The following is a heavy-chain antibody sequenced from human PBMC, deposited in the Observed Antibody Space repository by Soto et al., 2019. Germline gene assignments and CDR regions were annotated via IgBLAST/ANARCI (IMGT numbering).Heavy chain of an antibody. D-gene: IGHD3-22*01. CDR1: GYTFTSYG. J-gene: IGHJ4*02. V-gene: IGHV1-18*01. CDR3: ARDEARFPYYYDSSGYSY. CDR2: ISAYNGNT. Sequence: GASVKVSCKAPGYTFTSYGISWVRQAPGQGLEWMGWISAYNGNTNYAQKLQGRVTMTTDTSTSTAYMELRSLRSDDTAVYYCARDEARFPYYYDSSGYSYWGQGTLVTVSS.